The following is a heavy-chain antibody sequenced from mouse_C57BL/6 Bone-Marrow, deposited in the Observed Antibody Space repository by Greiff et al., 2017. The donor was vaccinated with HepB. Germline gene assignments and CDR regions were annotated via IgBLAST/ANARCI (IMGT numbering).Heavy chain of an antibody. CDR3: ARWWITTVVRWYFDV. V-gene: IGHV1-59*01. CDR1: GYTFTSYW. CDR2: IDPSDSYT. J-gene: IGHJ1*03. D-gene: IGHD1-1*01. Sequence: QVQLQQPGAELVRPGTSVKLSCKASGYTFTSYWMHWVKQRPGQGLEWIGVIDPSDSYTNYNQKFKGKATLTVDTSSSTAYMQLSSLTSEDSAVYYCARWWITTVVRWYFDVWGTGTTVTVSS.